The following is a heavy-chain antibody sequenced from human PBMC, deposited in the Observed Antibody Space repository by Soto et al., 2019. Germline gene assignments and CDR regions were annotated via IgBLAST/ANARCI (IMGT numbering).Heavy chain of an antibody. J-gene: IGHJ5*02. Sequence: SETLSLTCTVSGGSLNSYYWTWIRQSQGKGLEWIGYVSSTGSTNYNPSLKSRLTMSLDTSTNEVSLSLTSVTAADAAVYFCARFSPPRKSYDSNPGWFDPWGQGIMVTVSS. D-gene: IGHD3-22*01. CDR3: ARFSPPRKSYDSNPGWFDP. CDR2: VSSTGST. V-gene: IGHV4-59*01. CDR1: GGSLNSYY.